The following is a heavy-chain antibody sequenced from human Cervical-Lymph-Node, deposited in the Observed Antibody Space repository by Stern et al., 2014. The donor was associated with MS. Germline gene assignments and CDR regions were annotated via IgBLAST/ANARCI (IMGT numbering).Heavy chain of an antibody. J-gene: IGHJ4*02. CDR1: GFTFSNFA. CDR3: ARDLGY. Sequence: QLVESGGGVVQPGRSLRLSCEASGFTFSNFAINWLRQSPDKVLQWLAAISTDGSATNYADSVKGRFTISRDNSKNTLYLEMNSLTTEDTAVFYCARDLGYWGQGTLVTVSS. CDR2: ISTDGSAT. V-gene: IGHV3-30-3*01.